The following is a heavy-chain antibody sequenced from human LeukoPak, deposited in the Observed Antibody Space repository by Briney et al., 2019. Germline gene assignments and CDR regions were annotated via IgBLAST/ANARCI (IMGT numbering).Heavy chain of an antibody. CDR1: GGSISSYY. J-gene: IGHJ4*02. V-gene: IGHV4-39*07. Sequence: SETLSLTCTVSGGSISSYYWGWIRQPPGMGLEWIGSIYYSGSTYYNPSLKSRVTISVDTSKNQFSLKLSSVTAADTAVYYCAREFQDSGTESFDYWGQGTLVTVSS. CDR3: AREFQDSGTESFDY. CDR2: IYYSGST. D-gene: IGHD1-26*01.